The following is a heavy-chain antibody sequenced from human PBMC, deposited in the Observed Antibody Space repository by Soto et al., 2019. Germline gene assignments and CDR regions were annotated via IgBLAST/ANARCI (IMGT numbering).Heavy chain of an antibody. CDR1: GGSISSSIYY. Sequence: SETLSLTCTVSGGSISSSIYYWGWIRQPPGKGLEWIGSIYYSGSTYYNPSLKSRVTISVDTSKNQFSLKLSSVTAADTAVYYCARHRTILVGDFDYWGQGTLVTVSS. D-gene: IGHD3-3*01. CDR3: ARHRTILVGDFDY. CDR2: IYYSGST. V-gene: IGHV4-39*01. J-gene: IGHJ4*02.